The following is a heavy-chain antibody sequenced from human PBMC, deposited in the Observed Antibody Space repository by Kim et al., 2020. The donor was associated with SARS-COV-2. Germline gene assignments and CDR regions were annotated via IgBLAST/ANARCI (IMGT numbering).Heavy chain of an antibody. D-gene: IGHD3-22*01. CDR3: ASGEYYYDSSGYLRGDYYYGMDV. J-gene: IGHJ6*02. CDR2: IIPIFGTA. Sequence: SVKVSCKASGGTFSSYAISWVRQAPGQGLEWMGGIIPIFGTANYAQKFQGRVTIAADESTSTAYMELSSLRSEDTAVYYCASGEYYYDSSGYLRGDYYYGMDVWGQGTTVTVSS. CDR1: GGTFSSYA. V-gene: IGHV1-69*13.